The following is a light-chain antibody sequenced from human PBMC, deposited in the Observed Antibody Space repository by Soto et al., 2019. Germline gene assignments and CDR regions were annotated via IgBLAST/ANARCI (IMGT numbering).Light chain of an antibody. V-gene: IGKV3-15*01. J-gene: IGKJ2*01. CDR1: QSVSSN. Sequence: EIVMTQSPATLSVSPGERATLSCRASQSVSSNLAWYQQKPGQAPRLLISGASTRATGIPARFSGSGSGTEFTLTISSLQSEDFAVYYCQQYNNGPYTFGQGTKLEIK. CDR2: GAS. CDR3: QQYNNGPYT.